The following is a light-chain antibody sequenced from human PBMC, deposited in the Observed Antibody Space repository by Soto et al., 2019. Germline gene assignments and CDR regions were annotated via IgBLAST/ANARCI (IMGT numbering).Light chain of an antibody. CDR3: QQRSNWPPGT. V-gene: IGKV3D-20*02. Sequence: IVLTQSPAILALSPGDRATLSCRASQSVSSSYLAWYQHKPGQAPRLLIHGASSRVTGIPDRFSGSGSGTDFTLTITRLEPEDFAVYYCQQRSNWPPGTFGQGTKVDIK. J-gene: IGKJ1*01. CDR1: QSVSSSY. CDR2: GAS.